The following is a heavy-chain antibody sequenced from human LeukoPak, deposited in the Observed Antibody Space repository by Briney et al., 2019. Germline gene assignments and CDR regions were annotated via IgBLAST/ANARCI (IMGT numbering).Heavy chain of an antibody. CDR1: GDSISSSSYC. Sequence: SETLSLTCTVSGDSISSSSYCWGWIRQPPGKGLEWIESIPYSGSTYYNPSLKSRVTISVDTSKNQFSLKLSSVTAADTAVYYCARCKDYYVSGSYYKTFDYWGQGTLVTVSS. V-gene: IGHV4-39*07. D-gene: IGHD3-10*01. CDR3: ARCKDYYVSGSYYKTFDY. CDR2: IPYSGST. J-gene: IGHJ4*02.